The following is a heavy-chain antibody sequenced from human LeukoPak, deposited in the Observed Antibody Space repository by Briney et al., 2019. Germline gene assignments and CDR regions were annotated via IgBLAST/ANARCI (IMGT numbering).Heavy chain of an antibody. Sequence: GGSLRLSCAASGFTFSSYSMNWGRQAPGKGLEWVSSISSSSSYIYYADSVKGRFTISRDNAKNSLYLQMNSLRAEDTAVYYCARDHSSSWYTVGFDYWGQGTLVTVSS. CDR3: ARDHSSSWYTVGFDY. V-gene: IGHV3-21*01. CDR1: GFTFSSYS. D-gene: IGHD6-13*01. CDR2: ISSSSSYI. J-gene: IGHJ4*02.